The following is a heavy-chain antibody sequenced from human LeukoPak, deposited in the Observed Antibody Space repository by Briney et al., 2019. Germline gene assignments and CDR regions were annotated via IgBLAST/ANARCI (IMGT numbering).Heavy chain of an antibody. CDR3: AIHAFHNDNSDYYFAH. CDR1: GYSFTSYW. D-gene: IGHD3-22*01. V-gene: IGHV5-51*01. J-gene: IGHJ4*02. CDR2: IYPGDSDT. Sequence: GESLKISCKGSGYSFTSYWIGWVRQMPGKGLGGMGIIYPGDSDTRYSPSFQGQVTISADKSISTAYLQWSSLKASDTAMYYCAIHAFHNDNSDYYFAHWGQGTLVTVSS.